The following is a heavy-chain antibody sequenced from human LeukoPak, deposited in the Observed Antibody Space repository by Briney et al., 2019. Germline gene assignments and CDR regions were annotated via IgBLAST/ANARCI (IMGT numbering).Heavy chain of an antibody. D-gene: IGHD2/OR15-2a*01. Sequence: GGSLRLSCAASGFSFENYWMGWVRQAPGKGLEWVAHMSQDGSEKYYVDSVKGRFTISRDNAKKSLDLQINRLRAEDTAVYYCATIEYFKFDYWGQGTLITVSS. CDR2: MSQDGSEK. V-gene: IGHV3-7*02. CDR3: ATIEYFKFDY. J-gene: IGHJ4*02. CDR1: GFSFENYW.